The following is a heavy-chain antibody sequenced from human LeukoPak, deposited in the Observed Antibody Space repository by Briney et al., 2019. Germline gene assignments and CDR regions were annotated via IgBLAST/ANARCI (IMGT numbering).Heavy chain of an antibody. J-gene: IGHJ4*02. CDR1: GFTFSSYW. V-gene: IGHV3-7*01. D-gene: IGHD2-15*01. CDR3: ARDPYCSGGSCYATFDY. CDR2: IKQDGSEK. Sequence: PGGSLRLSCAASGFTFSSYWMSWVRQAPGKGLEWVAHIKQDGSEKYYVDSVKGRFTISRDNAKNSLYLQMNSLRAEDTAVYYCARDPYCSGGSCYATFDYWGQGTLVTVSS.